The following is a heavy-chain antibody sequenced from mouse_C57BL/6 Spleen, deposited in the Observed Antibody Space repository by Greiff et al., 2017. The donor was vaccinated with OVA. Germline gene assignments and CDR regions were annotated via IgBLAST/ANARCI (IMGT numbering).Heavy chain of an antibody. J-gene: IGHJ4*01. CDR3: ARDGNYAMDY. CDR1: GYTFTNYW. Sequence: QVQLQQPGAELVRPGSSVKLSCKASGYTFTNYWMDWVKQRPGQGLEWIGNIYPSDSETHYNQKFKDKATLTVDKSSSTAYMQLSSLTSEDSAVYYCARDGNYAMDYWGQGTSVTVSS. V-gene: IGHV1-61*01. CDR2: IYPSDSET. D-gene: IGHD2-1*01.